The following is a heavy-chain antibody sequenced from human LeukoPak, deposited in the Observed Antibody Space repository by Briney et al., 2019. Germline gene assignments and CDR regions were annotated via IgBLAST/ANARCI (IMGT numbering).Heavy chain of an antibody. V-gene: IGHV3-48*03. CDR2: ISSSGSTI. CDR1: GFTFSSYE. J-gene: IGHJ4*02. D-gene: IGHD3-9*01. CDR3: AKDLEPGYDFVTTGFDY. Sequence: GGSLRLSCAASGFTFSSYEMNWVRQAPGKGLEWVSYISSSGSTIYYADSVKGRFTTSRDNSKNTLYLQMNSLRAEDTATYYCAKDLEPGYDFVTTGFDYWGQGTLVTVSS.